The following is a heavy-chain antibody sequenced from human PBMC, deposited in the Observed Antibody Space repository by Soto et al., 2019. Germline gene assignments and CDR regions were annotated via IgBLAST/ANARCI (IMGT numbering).Heavy chain of an antibody. D-gene: IGHD3-16*02. Sequence: GGSLRLSCAASGFTFSSYGMHWVRQAPGKGLEWVAVIWYDGSNKYYADSVKGRFTISRDNSKNTLYLQMNSLGAEDTAVYYCARDSDDYVWGSYRYMDYWGQGTLVTVSS. V-gene: IGHV3-33*01. CDR2: IWYDGSNK. CDR3: ARDSDDYVWGSYRYMDY. CDR1: GFTFSSYG. J-gene: IGHJ4*02.